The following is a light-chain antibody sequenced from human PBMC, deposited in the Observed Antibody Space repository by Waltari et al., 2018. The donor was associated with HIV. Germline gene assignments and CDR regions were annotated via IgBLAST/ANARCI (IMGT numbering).Light chain of an antibody. Sequence: QSALTQPASVSGSPGQSITISCPGASSDIGNYKYVSWYQHHPGIAPKLTISEDNTRPSGVSNRFSGSKSGKTASLTISGLQAEDESDYYCSSYTDSSVIFGGGTKVTVL. CDR2: EDN. CDR1: SSDIGNYKY. CDR3: SSYTDSSVI. V-gene: IGLV2-14*01. J-gene: IGLJ2*01.